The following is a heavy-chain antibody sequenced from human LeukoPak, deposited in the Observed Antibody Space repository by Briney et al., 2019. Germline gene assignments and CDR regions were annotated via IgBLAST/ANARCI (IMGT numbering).Heavy chain of an antibody. CDR3: AKSDTAMVISNFDY. CDR2: ISYDGSNK. Sequence: GGSLRLSCAASGFTFSSYGMHWVRQAPGKGLEWVAVISYDGSNKYYADSVKGRFTISRDNSKNTLYLQMNSLRAEDTAVYYCAKSDTAMVISNFDYWGQGTLVTVSS. D-gene: IGHD5-18*01. J-gene: IGHJ4*02. V-gene: IGHV3-30*18. CDR1: GFTFSSYG.